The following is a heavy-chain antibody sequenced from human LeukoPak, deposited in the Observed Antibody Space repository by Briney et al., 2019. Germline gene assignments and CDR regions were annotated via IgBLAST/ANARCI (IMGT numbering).Heavy chain of an antibody. D-gene: IGHD3-22*01. Sequence: ASVKVSCKASGGTFSSYAISWVRQAPGQGLEWVGRIIPIFGTANYAQKFQGRVATITDESTSTAYMELSSLRSEDTAVYYCASGGYYYDSSGYFFDYWGQGTLVTVSS. J-gene: IGHJ4*02. CDR3: ASGGYYYDSSGYFFDY. CDR2: IIPIFGTA. CDR1: GGTFSSYA. V-gene: IGHV1-69*05.